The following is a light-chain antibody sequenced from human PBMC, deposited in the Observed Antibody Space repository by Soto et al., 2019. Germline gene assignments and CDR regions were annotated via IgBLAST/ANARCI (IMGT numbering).Light chain of an antibody. CDR3: LLSYTRARHVV. V-gene: IGLV7-46*01. CDR2: DTT. CDR1: TGAVTSGHY. J-gene: IGLJ2*01. Sequence: QAVVTQEPSLTVSPGGTVTLTFCSSTGAVTSGHYPYWFQQKPGQAPRTLIYDTTKKHSWTPARFSGSLLGGKAALTLTGAQPEDEAEYYCLLSYTRARHVVFGGGTKVTVL.